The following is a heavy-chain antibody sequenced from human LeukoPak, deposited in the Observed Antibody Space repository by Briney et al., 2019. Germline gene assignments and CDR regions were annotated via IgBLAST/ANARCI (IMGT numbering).Heavy chain of an antibody. J-gene: IGHJ3*02. CDR3: ARVSNHIAAAVEGIDAFDI. CDR1: GGSISSSSYY. CDR2: IYYSGST. V-gene: IGHV4-39*07. Sequence: SETLSLTCTVSGGSISSSSYYWGWIRQPPGKGLEWIGSIYYSGSTYYNPSLKSRVTISVDTSKNQFSLKLSSVTAADTAVYYCARVSNHIAAAVEGIDAFDIWGQGTMVTVSS. D-gene: IGHD6-13*01.